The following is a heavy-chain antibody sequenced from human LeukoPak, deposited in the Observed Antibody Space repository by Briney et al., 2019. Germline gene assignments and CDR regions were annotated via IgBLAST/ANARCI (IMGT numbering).Heavy chain of an antibody. J-gene: IGHJ6*03. CDR3: ARRGRSENGDYVVDYYYMHV. V-gene: IGHV5-51*01. Sequence: PGESLKISCKGSGYSFTSYWIVWVRQMPGKGLEWMGIIYPGDSDTRYSPSFQGQVTISADKSISTAYLQWSSLKASDTTMDYCARRGRSENGDYVVDYYYMHVWGKGTTVTVSS. CDR1: GYSFTSYW. CDR2: IYPGDSDT. D-gene: IGHD4-17*01.